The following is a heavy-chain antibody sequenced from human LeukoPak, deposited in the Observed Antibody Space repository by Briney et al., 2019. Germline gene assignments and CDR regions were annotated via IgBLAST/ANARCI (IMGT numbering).Heavy chain of an antibody. D-gene: IGHD3-22*01. CDR2: IYSGGAT. J-gene: IGHJ4*02. Sequence: PGGSLRLSCAASGFTVSSKYMSWVRRAPGKGLEWVSVIYSGGATYYADSVKGRFTVSRDNSKNTAYLQMNSLRAEDTAIYYCARERDSSGYILAYWGQGTLVTVSS. V-gene: IGHV3-53*01. CDR3: ARERDSSGYILAY. CDR1: GFTVSSKY.